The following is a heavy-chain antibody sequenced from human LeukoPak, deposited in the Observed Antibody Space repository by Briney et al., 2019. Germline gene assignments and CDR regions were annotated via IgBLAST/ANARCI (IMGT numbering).Heavy chain of an antibody. CDR2: ISGSGGST. V-gene: IGHV3-23*01. D-gene: IGHD5-12*01. J-gene: IGHJ4*02. CDR1: GFTFSSFG. CDR3: AKDRRIVATDGGFDY. Sequence: GGSLRLSCAASGFTFSSFGMSWVRQAPGKGLEWVSGISGSGGSTYYAESVKGRFTISRDNSKSTLYLQMNSLRAEDTAVYYCAKDRRIVATDGGFDYWGQGTLVTVSS.